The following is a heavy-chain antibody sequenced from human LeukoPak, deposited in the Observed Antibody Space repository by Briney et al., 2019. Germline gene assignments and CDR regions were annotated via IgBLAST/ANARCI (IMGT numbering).Heavy chain of an antibody. D-gene: IGHD2-2*01. J-gene: IGHJ5*02. CDR2: TYYRSTWYN. CDR3: ARRLTQYDCFDP. Sequence: SQTLSLTCAISGESVSSNSVTWNWIRQSPSRGLEWLGRTYYRSTWYNDYAVSVRGRITVNPDTSKNQFSLHLNSVTPEDTAVYYCARRLTQYDCFDPWGQGILVTVSS. V-gene: IGHV6-1*01. CDR1: GESVSSNSVT.